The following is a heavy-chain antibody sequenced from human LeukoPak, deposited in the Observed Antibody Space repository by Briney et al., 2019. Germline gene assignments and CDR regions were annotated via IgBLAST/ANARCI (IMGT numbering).Heavy chain of an antibody. D-gene: IGHD3-22*01. CDR2: ISAYNGNT. CDR3: AREVPYDSSRYYQPFDY. V-gene: IGHV1-18*01. Sequence: ASVKVSCKASGYTFTSYGISWVRQAPGQGLEWMGWISAYNGNTNYAQKLQGRVTVTTHTSTSTAYMELRSLRSDDTAVYYCAREVPYDSSRYYQPFDYWGQGTLVTVSS. J-gene: IGHJ4*02. CDR1: GYTFTSYG.